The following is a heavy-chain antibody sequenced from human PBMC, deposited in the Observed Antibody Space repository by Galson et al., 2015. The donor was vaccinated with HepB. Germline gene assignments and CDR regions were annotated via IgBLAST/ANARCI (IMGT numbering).Heavy chain of an antibody. D-gene: IGHD2-15*01. CDR3: ASPFCTGGSCYPLWY. Sequence: SLRLSCAASGFTVSNTYMNWVRQAPGKGLEWVSVIYSAGATYHAYSVKGRFTISRDNSKNTFYLHVNNLRAEDTAVYYCASPFCTGGSCYPLWYWGQGTLVTVSS. CDR1: GFTVSNTY. CDR2: IYSAGAT. V-gene: IGHV3-53*01. J-gene: IGHJ4*02.